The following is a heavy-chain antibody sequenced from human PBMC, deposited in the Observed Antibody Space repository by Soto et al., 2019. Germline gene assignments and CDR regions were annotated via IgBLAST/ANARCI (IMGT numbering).Heavy chain of an antibody. CDR1: GFTFSSYS. Sequence: PGGSLRLSCAASGFTFSSYSMNWVRQAPGKGLEWVSSISGSGGSTYYADSVKGRFTISRDNSKNTLYLQMNSLRAEDTAVYYCAKDRYCSGGSCYPDAFDIWGQGTMVTVSS. CDR2: ISGSGGST. CDR3: AKDRYCSGGSCYPDAFDI. D-gene: IGHD2-15*01. V-gene: IGHV3-23*01. J-gene: IGHJ3*02.